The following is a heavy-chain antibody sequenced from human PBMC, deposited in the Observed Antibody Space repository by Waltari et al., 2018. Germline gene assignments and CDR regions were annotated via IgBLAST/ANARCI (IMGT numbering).Heavy chain of an antibody. CDR1: GFTFSSYC. J-gene: IGHJ6*03. V-gene: IGHV3-30*18. Sequence: QVQLVESGGGVVQPGRSLRLSCAASGFTFSSYCMHWVRQAPGKGLEWVAVIGYEGSNKYDADSVKGRFTISRDNSKNTLYLQMNSLRAEDTAMYYCAKDRGILSYYMDVWGKGTTVTVSS. CDR2: IGYEGSNK. D-gene: IGHD2-21*01. CDR3: AKDRGILSYYMDV.